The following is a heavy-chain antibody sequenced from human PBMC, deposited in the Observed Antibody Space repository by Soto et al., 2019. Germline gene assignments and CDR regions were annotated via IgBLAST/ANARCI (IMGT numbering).Heavy chain of an antibody. CDR1: GFTFSDYW. CDR3: ARDQSLQVGVGPFWIDV. V-gene: IGHV3-7*03. J-gene: IGHJ6*02. Sequence: PGGSLSLSCAASGFTFSDYWMSWVRQAPGKGLEWVANMKQDGSEEYYVDSVKGRFTISRDNAKKSLYLQMNSLRAEDTAVYYCARDQSLQVGVGPFWIDVWGQGTTVTVSS. D-gene: IGHD3-3*01. CDR2: MKQDGSEE.